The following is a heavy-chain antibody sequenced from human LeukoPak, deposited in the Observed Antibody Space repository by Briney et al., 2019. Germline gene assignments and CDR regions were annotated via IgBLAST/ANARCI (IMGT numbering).Heavy chain of an antibody. J-gene: IGHJ5*02. D-gene: IGHD5-18*01. Sequence: SETLSLTCAVCGGSFSGYYWSWIRQPPGKGLEWIGEINHSGSTNYNASLKSRVTISVDTSKNQFSLRLSSVTAADTAVYYCAPRGDIEHSYGYGKWFDPWGQGTRVTVSS. CDR1: GGSFSGYY. CDR3: APRGDIEHSYGYGKWFDP. V-gene: IGHV4-34*01. CDR2: INHSGST.